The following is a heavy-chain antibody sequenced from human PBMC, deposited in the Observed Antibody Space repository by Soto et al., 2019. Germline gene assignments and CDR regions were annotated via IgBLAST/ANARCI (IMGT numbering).Heavy chain of an antibody. J-gene: IGHJ4*02. Sequence: GGSLRLPCATSGFILDDYVMTWVRQAPGKGLEFVGSIRSGGTTEYAASVRGRFTVSRDDSKSIADLQMNSLKADDAAVYYCTVWPGSGHSNFENWGQGTLVTVSS. V-gene: IGHV3-49*04. CDR1: GFILDDYV. D-gene: IGHD6-19*01. CDR3: TVWPGSGHSNFEN. CDR2: IRSGGTT.